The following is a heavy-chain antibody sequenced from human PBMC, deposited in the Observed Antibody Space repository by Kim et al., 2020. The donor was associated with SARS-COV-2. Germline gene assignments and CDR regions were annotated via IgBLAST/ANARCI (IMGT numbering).Heavy chain of an antibody. CDR2: VFYSGDT. D-gene: IGHD5-18*01. Sequence: SETLSLTCTVSGGSLSTTIYCGCSLHQPAKGLQWSGSVFYSGDTHYYPSPNGRGTTYADNSTNQFSLDVNTTTAADAATYYCARTPSYIYGYSLWGQGT. CDR1: GGSLSTTIYC. V-gene: IGHV4-39*01. J-gene: IGHJ4*02. CDR3: ARTPSYIYGYSL.